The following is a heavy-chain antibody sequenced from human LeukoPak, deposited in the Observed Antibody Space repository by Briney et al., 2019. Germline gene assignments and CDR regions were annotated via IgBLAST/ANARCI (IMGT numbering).Heavy chain of an antibody. D-gene: IGHD1-26*01. CDR2: ISSSGSTI. J-gene: IGHJ4*02. CDR1: GFTFSDYY. Sequence: GGSLRLSCAASGFTFSDYYMSWIRQAPGKGLEWVLYISSSGSTIYYADSVKGRFTISRDNAKNSLYLQMNSLRAEDTAVYYCARDLAVGATSFDYWGQGTLVTVSS. CDR3: ARDLAVGATSFDY. V-gene: IGHV3-11*01.